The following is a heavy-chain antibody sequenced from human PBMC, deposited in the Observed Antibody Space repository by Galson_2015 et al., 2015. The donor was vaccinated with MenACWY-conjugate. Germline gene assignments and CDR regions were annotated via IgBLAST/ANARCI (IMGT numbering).Heavy chain of an antibody. D-gene: IGHD3-22*01. V-gene: IGHV3-33*01. CDR1: GFTFSSYR. J-gene: IGHJ4*02. CDR3: ARGDYDSSGYIFDY. Sequence: SLRLSCAASGFTFSSYRMHWVRQAPGKGLEWVALIWFDGSNEYYADSVKGRFTISRDSSKNTLYLQMNSLRAEDTAVYYCARGDYDSSGYIFDYSGQGTLVTVSS. CDR2: IWFDGSNE.